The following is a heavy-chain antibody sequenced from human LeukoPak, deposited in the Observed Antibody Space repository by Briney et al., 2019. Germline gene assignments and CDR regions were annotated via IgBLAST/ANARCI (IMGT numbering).Heavy chain of an antibody. Sequence: NTSETLSLTCTVSGGSISSHYWSWIRQPPGKGLEWIGCISYSGSTNYNPSLKSRVTISVDTPKKQFSLKLSSVTAADTAVYYCARDTYSYDTSGDAFDIWGQGTMVTVSS. J-gene: IGHJ3*02. D-gene: IGHD3-22*01. CDR2: ISYSGST. CDR3: ARDTYSYDTSGDAFDI. CDR1: GGSISSHY. V-gene: IGHV4-59*11.